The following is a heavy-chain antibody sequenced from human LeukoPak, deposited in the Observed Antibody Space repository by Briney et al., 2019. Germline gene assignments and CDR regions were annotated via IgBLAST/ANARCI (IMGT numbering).Heavy chain of an antibody. J-gene: IGHJ6*02. V-gene: IGHV3-9*01. CDR3: AKDLSSAITSALVLDV. D-gene: IGHD3-22*01. Sequence: PGGSLRLSCAASGFTFDDYAMHWVRQAPGKGLEWVSGISWNSGSIGYADSVKGRFTISRDNVKNVLYLQMNSLRPEDTALYYCAKDLSSAITSALVLDVWGQGTTV. CDR2: ISWNSGSI. CDR1: GFTFDDYA.